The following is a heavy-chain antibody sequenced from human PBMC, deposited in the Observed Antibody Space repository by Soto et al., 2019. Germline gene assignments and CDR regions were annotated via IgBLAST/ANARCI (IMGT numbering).Heavy chain of an antibody. CDR2: IIPIFGTA. V-gene: IGHV1-69*01. Sequence: QVQLVQSGAEVKKPGSSVKVSCKASGGTFSSYAISWVRQAPGQGLEWMGGIIPIFGTANYAQKFQGRVTITADESTSTAYMERSSLRSEDTAVYYCASPIGPVAGRTRFYYYGMDVWGQGTTVTVSS. J-gene: IGHJ6*02. CDR3: ASPIGPVAGRTRFYYYGMDV. D-gene: IGHD6-19*01. CDR1: GGTFSSYA.